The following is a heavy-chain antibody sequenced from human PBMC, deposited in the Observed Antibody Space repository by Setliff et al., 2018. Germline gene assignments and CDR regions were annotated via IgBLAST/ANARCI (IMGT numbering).Heavy chain of an antibody. CDR3: ARRVSGSMQDW. V-gene: IGHV4-39*01. Sequence: SETLSLTCNVSGGPLRNNFWGWIRQSPGKGLEWIGSLYYSGDTYYNPSLKSRVTISIDTSQQFSLRLSSVTAADTAVYYCARRVSGSMQDWWGQGTLVTVSS. D-gene: IGHD1-1*01. CDR2: LYYSGDT. J-gene: IGHJ1*01. CDR1: GGPLRNNF.